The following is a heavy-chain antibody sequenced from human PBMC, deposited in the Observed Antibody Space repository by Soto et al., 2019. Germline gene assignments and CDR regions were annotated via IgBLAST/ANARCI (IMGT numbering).Heavy chain of an antibody. CDR2: IKTDVTYA. Sequence: EVQLVESGGDLVQPGGSLRLSCAASGFTFSTYWMHWVRQAPGKGLLRVSRIKTDVTYATYADSVKGRFTIYRDNAKNPLYLQMNSLRVEDAAVYYCAAGGSGYYANWGQGTLVTVSS. J-gene: IGHJ4*02. D-gene: IGHD3-22*01. V-gene: IGHV3-74*01. CDR3: AAGGSGYYAN. CDR1: GFTFSTYW.